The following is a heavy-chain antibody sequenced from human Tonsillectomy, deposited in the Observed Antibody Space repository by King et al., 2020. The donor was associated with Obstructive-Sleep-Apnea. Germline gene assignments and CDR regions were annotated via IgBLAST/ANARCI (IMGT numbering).Heavy chain of an antibody. CDR1: GVSISSLY. CDR2: VHDSGTA. D-gene: IGHD1-1*01. CDR3: AGVRSTALDY. J-gene: IGHJ4*02. V-gene: IGHV4-59*11. Sequence: QLQESGSGLVKPSETLSLTCTVSGVSISSLYWTWFRQPPGKGLEWVGYVHDSGTANYNSSLKSRLTMSLDASKSQVSLKLTSVNAADTAMYYCAGVRSTALDYWGQGTLVTVSS.